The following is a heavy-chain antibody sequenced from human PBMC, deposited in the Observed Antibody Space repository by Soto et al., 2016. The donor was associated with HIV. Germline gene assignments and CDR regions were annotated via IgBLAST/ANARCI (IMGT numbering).Heavy chain of an antibody. J-gene: IGHJ6*02. CDR1: GGSMSSYY. V-gene: IGHV4-59*01. Sequence: VQESGPGLVKPSETLSLTCSVSGGSMSSYYWNWIRQSTGKGPEWIAYISDSGSTNYNPSLKSRVTISLDMSKNQFSLKLRSVTAADTAVYYCARRPPPITTIRVVTTWTSNFGMVRLGPRDHGHCL. CDR3: ARRPPPITTIRVVTTWTSNFGMVR. D-gene: IGHD3-3*01. CDR2: ISDSGST.